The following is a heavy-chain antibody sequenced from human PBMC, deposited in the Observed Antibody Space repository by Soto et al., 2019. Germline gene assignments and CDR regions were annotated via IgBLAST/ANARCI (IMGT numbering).Heavy chain of an antibody. CDR3: ATTGIAVAPFLMDV. J-gene: IGHJ6*02. Sequence: ASVKVSCKVSGYTLTELSMHWVRQAPGKGLEWMGGFDPEDGETIYAQKFQGRVTMTEDTSTDTAYMELSSLRSEDTAVYYCATTGIAVAPFLMDVWGQGTTVTVSS. D-gene: IGHD6-19*01. CDR1: GYTLTELS. V-gene: IGHV1-24*01. CDR2: FDPEDGET.